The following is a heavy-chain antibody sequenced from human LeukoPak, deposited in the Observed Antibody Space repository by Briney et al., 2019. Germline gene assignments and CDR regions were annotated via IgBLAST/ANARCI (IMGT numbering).Heavy chain of an antibody. CDR3: ARDISEQWLVPSYYYYGMDV. CDR2: ISAYNGNT. V-gene: IGHV1-18*04. CDR1: GYTFTSYG. D-gene: IGHD6-19*01. J-gene: IGHJ6*04. Sequence: GASVKVSCKASGYTFTSYGISWVRQAPGQGVEWMGWISAYNGNTNYAQKLQGRVTITTDTSTSTAYMELRSLRSDDTAVYYCARDISEQWLVPSYYYYGMDVWGKGTTVTVSS.